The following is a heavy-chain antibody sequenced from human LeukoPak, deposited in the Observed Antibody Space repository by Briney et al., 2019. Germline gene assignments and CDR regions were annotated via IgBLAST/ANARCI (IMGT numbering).Heavy chain of an antibody. CDR1: GFNFGDYA. D-gene: IGHD4-17*01. CDR2: ITNKAFGGTA. V-gene: IGHV3-49*03. Sequence: GGSLRLSCTTSGFNFGDYAMSWFRQAPEKGLEGVGFITNKAFGGTAEYAASVKGRFTISRDDSRSIAYLQMDNLRTEDTGVYYCTRDEYGVGSNFFDYWGQGTLVTVST. J-gene: IGHJ4*02. CDR3: TRDEYGVGSNFFDY.